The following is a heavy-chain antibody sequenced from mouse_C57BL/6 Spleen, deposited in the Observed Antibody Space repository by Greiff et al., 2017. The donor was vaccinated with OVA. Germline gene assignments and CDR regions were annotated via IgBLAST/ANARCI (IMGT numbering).Heavy chain of an antibody. Sequence: EVQLQESGPGLVKPSQSLSLTCSVTGYSITSGYYWNWIRQFPGIKLEWMGYISYDGSNNYNPSLKNRISITRDTSKNQFFLKLNSVTTEDTATYYCARRRYEAWFAYWGQGTLVTVSA. CDR2: ISYDGSN. CDR1: GYSITSGYY. D-gene: IGHD2-14*01. V-gene: IGHV3-6*01. CDR3: ARRRYEAWFAY. J-gene: IGHJ3*01.